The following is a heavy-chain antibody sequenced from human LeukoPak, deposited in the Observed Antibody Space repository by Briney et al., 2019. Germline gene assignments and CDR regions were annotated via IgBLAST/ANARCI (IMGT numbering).Heavy chain of an antibody. CDR2: IYPGDSDT. CDR1: GYSFTSYW. J-gene: IGHJ6*03. Sequence: GESLKISCKGSGYSFTSYWIGWVRQMPGKGLEWMGIIYPGDSDTRYSPSFQGQVTISADKSISTAYLQWSSLKASDTAMYYCARQGRGYYYGSGTIYYYYYMDVWGKGTTVTVSS. D-gene: IGHD3-10*01. CDR3: ARQGRGYYYGSGTIYYYYYMDV. V-gene: IGHV5-51*01.